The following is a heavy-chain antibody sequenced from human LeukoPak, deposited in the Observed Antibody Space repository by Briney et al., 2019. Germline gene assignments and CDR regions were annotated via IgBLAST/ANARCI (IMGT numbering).Heavy chain of an antibody. D-gene: IGHD2-15*01. V-gene: IGHV3-30-3*01. J-gene: IGHJ4*02. CDR1: GFTFSTYT. Sequence: PGGSLRLSCAASGFTFSTYTMHWVRQAPGKGLEWVAFISFDGSNTYYADSVKGRFTISRDNSKNTLYLQMNSLRAEDTAVYYCARVETGSPRIVFDYWGQGTLVTVSS. CDR2: ISFDGSNT. CDR3: ARVETGSPRIVFDY.